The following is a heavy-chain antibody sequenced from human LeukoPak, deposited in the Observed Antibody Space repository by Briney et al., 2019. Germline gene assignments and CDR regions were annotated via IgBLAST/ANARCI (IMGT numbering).Heavy chain of an antibody. J-gene: IGHJ4*02. Sequence: SGGSLRLSCAASGFTFSNAWMSWVRQAPGKGLEWIVRIKSKTDGGTTDYAAPVKGRFTISRDDSTDTLYLQLNSLKTEDTAIYYCTTDPRNGYYFDYWGQGTLVTVSS. CDR1: GFTFSNAW. D-gene: IGHD1-1*01. CDR2: IKSKTDGGTT. V-gene: IGHV3-15*01. CDR3: TTDPRNGYYFDY.